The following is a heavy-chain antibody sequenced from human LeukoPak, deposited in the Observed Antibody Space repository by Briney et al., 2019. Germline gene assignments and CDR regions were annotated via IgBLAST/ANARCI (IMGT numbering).Heavy chain of an antibody. CDR3: ARTPGRSWYAEGGYNWFDP. J-gene: IGHJ5*02. CDR2: IHTSGST. CDR1: GGSISSYY. Sequence: SETLSLTCTVSGGSISSYYWSWIRQPAGKGLEWIGRIHTSGSTNYNPSLKSRVTMSVDTSKNQFSLKLSSVTAADTAVYYCARTPGRSWYAEGGYNWFDPWGQGTLVTVSS. D-gene: IGHD6-13*01. V-gene: IGHV4-4*07.